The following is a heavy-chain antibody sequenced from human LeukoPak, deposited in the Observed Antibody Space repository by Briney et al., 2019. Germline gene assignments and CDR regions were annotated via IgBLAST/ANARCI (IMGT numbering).Heavy chain of an antibody. CDR3: VRDSYGTS. CDR1: GFTVSSSY. CDR2: IYTGGNT. J-gene: IGHJ5*02. V-gene: IGHV3-66*01. D-gene: IGHD3-16*01. Sequence: TGGSLRLSCAVSGFTVSSSYMSWVRQAPGKGLEWVSIIYTGGNTYYADSVKGRFTISRDNSKNTLYLEMNSLRDEDTAVYYCVRDSYGTSWGQGALVTVSS.